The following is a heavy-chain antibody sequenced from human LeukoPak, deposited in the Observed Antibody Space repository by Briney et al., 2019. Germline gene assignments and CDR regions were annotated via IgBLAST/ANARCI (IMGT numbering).Heavy chain of an antibody. J-gene: IGHJ3*02. D-gene: IGHD2-15*01. Sequence: SETLSLTCTVSGSSISSYYWSWIRQPPGKGLEWIGYIYYSGSTNYNPSPKSRVTISVDTSKNQFSLRLSSVTAADTAVYYCARCRGAVGYCSGGSCYGAFDIWGQGTMVTVSS. CDR1: GSSISSYY. CDR2: IYYSGST. CDR3: ARCRGAVGYCSGGSCYGAFDI. V-gene: IGHV4-59*01.